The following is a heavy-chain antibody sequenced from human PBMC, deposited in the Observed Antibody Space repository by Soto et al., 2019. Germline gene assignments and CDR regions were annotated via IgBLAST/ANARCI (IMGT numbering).Heavy chain of an antibody. CDR2: ISWNSGST. CDR1: GFTFSSYA. Sequence: GGSLRLSCAASGFTFSSYAMHWVRQAPGKGLEWVSGISWNSGSTGYADSVKGRFTISRDNARNSLYLQMNSLRAEDTALYYCAKDIYGSGWITLSDWGQGTLVTVSS. D-gene: IGHD6-19*01. CDR3: AKDIYGSGWITLSD. V-gene: IGHV3-9*01. J-gene: IGHJ4*02.